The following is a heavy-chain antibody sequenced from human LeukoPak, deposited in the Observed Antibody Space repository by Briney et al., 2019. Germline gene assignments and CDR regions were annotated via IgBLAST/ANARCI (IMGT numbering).Heavy chain of an antibody. CDR2: IKQDGSEK. V-gene: IGHV3-7*04. J-gene: IGHJ4*02. CDR3: ARGRFSYDY. Sequence: GGSLRLSCAASGFTFSSFWMIRVRQAPGKGLEWVANIKQDGSEKYYVDSVKGRFTISRDNAKNSLYLQMNSLRAEDTAVYYCARGRFSYDYWGQGTLVTVSS. CDR1: GFTFSSFW. D-gene: IGHD3-10*01.